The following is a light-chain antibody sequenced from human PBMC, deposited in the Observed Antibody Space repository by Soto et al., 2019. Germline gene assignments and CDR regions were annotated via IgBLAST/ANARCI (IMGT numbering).Light chain of an antibody. V-gene: IGLV1-40*01. Sequence: QSVLTQPPSVSGAPGQRVTISCTGSSSNIGAGYDVHWYQQLPGTAPKLLIYGNSNRPSGVPDRFSGSKSGTSASLAITGVQSEDEADSYGQSDDSSLSAVVFGGGTTLTVL. CDR1: SSNIGAGYD. J-gene: IGLJ2*01. CDR2: GNS. CDR3: QSDDSSLSAVV.